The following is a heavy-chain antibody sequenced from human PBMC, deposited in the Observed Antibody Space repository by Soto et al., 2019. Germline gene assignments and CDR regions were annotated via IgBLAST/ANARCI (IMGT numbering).Heavy chain of an antibody. CDR3: ARPSTGTFLHAFDI. CDR2: IYYSGST. CDR1: GGSISISSYY. J-gene: IGHJ3*02. Sequence: PSEPLSLTCTVSGGSISISSYYWGWIRQPPGKGLEWIGSIYYSGSTYYNPSLKSRVTISVDTSKNQFSLKLSSVTAADTAVYYCARPSTGTFLHAFDIWGQGTMVTVSS. V-gene: IGHV4-39*01. D-gene: IGHD1-7*01.